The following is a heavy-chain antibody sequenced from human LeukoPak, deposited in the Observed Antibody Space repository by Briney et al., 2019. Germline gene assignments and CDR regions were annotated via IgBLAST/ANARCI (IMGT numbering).Heavy chain of an antibody. D-gene: IGHD5-18*01. V-gene: IGHV4-34*01. CDR2: INHSGST. J-gene: IGHJ4*02. Sequence: SETLSLTCAVYGGSFSGYYWSWIRQTPGKGLEWIGEINHSGSTNYNPSLKSRVTISVDTSKNQFSLKLSSVTAADTAVYYCARAGRGIQLWLLNWGQGTLVTVSS. CDR1: GGSFSGYY. CDR3: ARAGRGIQLWLLN.